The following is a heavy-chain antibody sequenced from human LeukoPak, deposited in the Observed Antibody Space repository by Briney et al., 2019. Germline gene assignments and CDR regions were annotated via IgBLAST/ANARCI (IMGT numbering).Heavy chain of an antibody. D-gene: IGHD6-13*01. V-gene: IGHV4-39*01. Sequence: SETLSLTCAVSGGSISSSSYYWGWIRQPPGKGLEWIESIYYSGSTYYNPSLKSRVTISVDTSKNQFSLKLSSVTAADTAVYFCARRWAYYFDYWGLGTLATVSS. CDR2: IYYSGST. CDR1: GGSISSSSYY. J-gene: IGHJ4*02. CDR3: ARRWAYYFDY.